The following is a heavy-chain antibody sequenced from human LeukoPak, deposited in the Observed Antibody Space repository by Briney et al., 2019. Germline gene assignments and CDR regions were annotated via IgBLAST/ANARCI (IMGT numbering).Heavy chain of an antibody. V-gene: IGHV1-2*02. CDR3: ARQYRAALNWFDP. Sequence: ASVKVSCKASGYTFTSYYMHWVRQAPGQGLEWMGWINPNSGGTNYAQKFQGRVTMTRDTSISTAYMELSRLRSDDTAVYYCARQYRAALNWFDPWGQGTLVTVSS. D-gene: IGHD2-2*01. CDR2: INPNSGGT. J-gene: IGHJ5*02. CDR1: GYTFTSYY.